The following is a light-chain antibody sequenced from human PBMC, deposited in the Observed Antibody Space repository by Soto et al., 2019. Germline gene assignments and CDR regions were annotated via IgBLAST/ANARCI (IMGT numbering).Light chain of an antibody. CDR2: AAS. J-gene: IGKJ3*01. CDR3: QQSYSTFRTT. Sequence: DIQMTQSPSSLSASVGDRVTITCRASQSISSYLNWYQQKPGKAPKLLIYAASSLQSGVPSRFSGSGSWTDFTLTISSLQPEDFATYYCQQSYSTFRTTFGPGTKVDIK. CDR1: QSISSY. V-gene: IGKV1-39*01.